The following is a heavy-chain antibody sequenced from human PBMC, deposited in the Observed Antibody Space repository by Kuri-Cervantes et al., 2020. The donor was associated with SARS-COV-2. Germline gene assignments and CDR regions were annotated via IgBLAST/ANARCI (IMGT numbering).Heavy chain of an antibody. D-gene: IGHD1-14*01. V-gene: IGHV3-30-3*01. J-gene: IGHJ3*02. Sequence: GGSLRLSCAASGFTFSSYAMHWVRQAPGKGLEWVAVISYDGSNKYYADSVKGRFTIPRDNAKNSLYLQMNSLRAEDTAVYYCARDLSTGSDAFDIWGQGTMVTVSS. CDR1: GFTFSSYA. CDR2: ISYDGSNK. CDR3: ARDLSTGSDAFDI.